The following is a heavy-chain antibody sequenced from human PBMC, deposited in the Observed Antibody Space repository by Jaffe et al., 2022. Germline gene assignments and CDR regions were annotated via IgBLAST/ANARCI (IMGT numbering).Heavy chain of an antibody. D-gene: IGHD5-18*01. J-gene: IGHJ4*02. CDR2: IYWDDDK. Sequence: QITLKESGPTLVKPTQTLTLTCTFSGFSLSTSGVGVGWIRQPPGKALEWLALIYWDDDKRYSPSLKSRLTITKDTSKNQVVLTMTNMDPVDTATYYCAHRLYVDTAMGAIHWGQGTLVTVSS. V-gene: IGHV2-5*02. CDR1: GFSLSTSGVG. CDR3: AHRLYVDTAMGAIH.